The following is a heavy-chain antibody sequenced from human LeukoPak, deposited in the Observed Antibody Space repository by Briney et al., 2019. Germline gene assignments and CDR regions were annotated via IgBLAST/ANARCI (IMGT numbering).Heavy chain of an antibody. J-gene: IGHJ4*02. D-gene: IGHD3-10*01. CDR1: GGSISSSSYY. V-gene: IGHV4-39*07. Sequence: SETLSLTCTVSGGSISSSSYYWGWLRQPPGKGLEWIGSIYYSGSTYYNPSLKSRVTISVDTSKNQFSLKLSSVTAADTAVYYCARDAASLLWGQGTLVTVSS. CDR3: ARDAASLL. CDR2: IYYSGST.